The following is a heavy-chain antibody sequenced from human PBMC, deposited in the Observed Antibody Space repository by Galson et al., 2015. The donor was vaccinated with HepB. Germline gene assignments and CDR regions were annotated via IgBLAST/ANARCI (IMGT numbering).Heavy chain of an antibody. D-gene: IGHD6-13*01. V-gene: IGHV4-39*07. J-gene: IGHJ4*02. CDR1: GVSINSYNYY. Sequence: SETLSLTCTVSGVSINSYNYYWGWIRQPPGKGLEWIGIISYSVTTYYNPSLTSRVTTSLDRSKNQFFLTLTSVTAADTAVYYCARVLATAGYPFDSWGQGTLVSVSS. CDR3: ARVLATAGYPFDS. CDR2: ISYSVTT.